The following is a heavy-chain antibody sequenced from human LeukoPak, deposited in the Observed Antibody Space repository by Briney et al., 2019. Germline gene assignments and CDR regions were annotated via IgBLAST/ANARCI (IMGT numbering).Heavy chain of an antibody. CDR2: ITSSSSYI. V-gene: IGHV3-21*01. J-gene: IGHJ6*03. CDR3: ARGDYYYYMDV. Sequence: GGSLRLSCAASGFTFSTYNMNWVRQAPGKGLEWVSSITSSSSYIYYADSVKGRFTISRDNAKNSLYLQMNSLRAEDTAVYYCARGDYYYYMDVWGKGTTVTVSS. CDR1: GFTFSTYN.